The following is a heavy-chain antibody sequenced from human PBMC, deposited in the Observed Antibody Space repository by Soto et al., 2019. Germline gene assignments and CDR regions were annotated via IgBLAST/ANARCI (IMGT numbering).Heavy chain of an antibody. CDR1: GFTFSGYS. CDR2: ISSSNSYI. CDR3: ARGSYGDDAFDI. Sequence: GGSLRLSCAASGFTFSGYSLNWVRQAPGKGLEWVSSISSSNSYIYYADSVKGRFTISRDNAKNSLYLQMNSLRAEDTAVYYCARGSYGDDAFDIWGQGTMVTV. V-gene: IGHV3-21*01. D-gene: IGHD3-10*01. J-gene: IGHJ3*02.